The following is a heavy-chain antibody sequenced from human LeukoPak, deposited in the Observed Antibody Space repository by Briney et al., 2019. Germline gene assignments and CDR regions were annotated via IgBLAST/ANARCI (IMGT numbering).Heavy chain of an antibody. Sequence: GASVKVSCKASGYTFTSYGISWVRQAPGQGLEWMGWINPNSGGTNYAQKFQGRVTMTRDTSISTAYMELSRLRSDDTAVYYCARLVYSSSWNFDYWGQGTLVTVSS. CDR2: INPNSGGT. CDR1: GYTFTSYG. V-gene: IGHV1-2*02. CDR3: ARLVYSSSWNFDY. J-gene: IGHJ4*02. D-gene: IGHD6-13*01.